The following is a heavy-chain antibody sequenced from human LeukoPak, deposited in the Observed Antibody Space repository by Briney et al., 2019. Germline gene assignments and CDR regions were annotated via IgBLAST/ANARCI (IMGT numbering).Heavy chain of an antibody. D-gene: IGHD1-1*01. Sequence: PGGSLGLSCAASGFTFSSYWMSWVRQAPGKGLEWVANIKQDGSEKYYVDSVKGRFTISRDNAKNSLYLQMDSLRAEDTAVYYCAREGLPTTFDYWGQGTLVTVSS. V-gene: IGHV3-7*01. J-gene: IGHJ4*02. CDR3: AREGLPTTFDY. CDR1: GFTFSSYW. CDR2: IKQDGSEK.